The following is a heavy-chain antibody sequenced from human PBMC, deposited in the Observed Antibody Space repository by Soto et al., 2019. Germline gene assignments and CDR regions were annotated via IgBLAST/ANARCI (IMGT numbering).Heavy chain of an antibody. Sequence: SLILSCAASGFTFRSYEMNWVRQAAGQGLEWVSYISDSGGTVYYADSVKGRFTVSRDNAQNSVYLQMNSLRTEDKAVYYCARDLLHYDFWSGYSAYFYYGMDVWGPGTTVTSP. V-gene: IGHV3-48*03. CDR1: GFTFRSYE. CDR3: ARDLLHYDFWSGYSAYFYYGMDV. D-gene: IGHD3-3*01. CDR2: ISDSGGTV. J-gene: IGHJ6*02.